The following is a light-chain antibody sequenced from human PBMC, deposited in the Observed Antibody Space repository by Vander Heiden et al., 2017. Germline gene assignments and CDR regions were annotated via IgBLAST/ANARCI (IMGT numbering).Light chain of an antibody. Sequence: EKVMTQSRATLSVSPGERVTLSCRASQSVNSNIAWYQQKPGQAPRLLIYGASTRATGVPARFSGSGSGTDFTLTISTLQSEDFAVYYCQQYNNWPLTFGGGTKVEVK. CDR3: QQYNNWPLT. CDR2: GAS. CDR1: QSVNSN. J-gene: IGKJ4*01. V-gene: IGKV3-15*01.